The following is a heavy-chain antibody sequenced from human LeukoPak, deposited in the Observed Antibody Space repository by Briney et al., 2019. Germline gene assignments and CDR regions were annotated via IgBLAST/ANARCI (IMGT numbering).Heavy chain of an antibody. D-gene: IGHD3-9*01. Sequence: SETLSLTCTVSGGSISSYYWSWIRQPPGKGLEWIGYIYYSGSTNYNPSLRSRVTISVDTSKNQFSPKLSSVTAADTAVYYCARDSSGLRYFDWLSLKPYYYYGMDVWGQGTTVTVSS. CDR2: IYYSGST. CDR1: GGSISSYY. J-gene: IGHJ6*02. CDR3: ARDSSGLRYFDWLSLKPYYYYGMDV. V-gene: IGHV4-59*01.